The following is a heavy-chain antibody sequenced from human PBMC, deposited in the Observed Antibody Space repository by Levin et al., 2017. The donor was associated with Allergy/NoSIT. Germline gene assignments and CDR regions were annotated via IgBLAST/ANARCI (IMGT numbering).Heavy chain of an antibody. Sequence: GGSLRLSCAASGFTFSDYYMSWIRQAPGKGLEWVSYISSSSSYTNYADSVKGRFTISRDNAKNSLYLQMNSLRAEDTAVYYCARARTGITMVRGVRDYYYYMDVWGKGTTVTVSS. J-gene: IGHJ6*03. CDR2: ISSSSSYT. D-gene: IGHD3-10*01. CDR1: GFTFSDYY. V-gene: IGHV3-11*05. CDR3: ARARTGITMVRGVRDYYYYMDV.